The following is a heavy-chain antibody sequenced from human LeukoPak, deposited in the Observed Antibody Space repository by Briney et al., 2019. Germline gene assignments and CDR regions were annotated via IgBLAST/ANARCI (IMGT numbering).Heavy chain of an antibody. CDR1: GYTFISYY. Sequence: ASAKVSCKASGYTFISYYMHWVRQAPGQGLEWMGIINPSGSSTSYAQKLQGRVRMTRDTSTSTVYMELSSLRSEDTAMYYCAREGSWGTDAFDIWGQGTMVTVSS. CDR2: INPSGSST. D-gene: IGHD3-10*01. J-gene: IGHJ3*02. CDR3: AREGSWGTDAFDI. V-gene: IGHV1-46*04.